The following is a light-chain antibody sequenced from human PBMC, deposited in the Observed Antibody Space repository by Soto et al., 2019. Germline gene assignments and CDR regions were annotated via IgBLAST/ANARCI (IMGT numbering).Light chain of an antibody. J-gene: IGKJ1*01. CDR3: QHYNRSPT. Sequence: DIQMTQPPSTLSASVVDRVTITCPASPSISSWLTWYQQKPGKAPMLLIYKASSLESGIPSRFSCSGSGTEFTLTISSLQPDDFATYYCQHYNRSPTFGQGTKVDIK. CDR1: PSISSW. CDR2: KAS. V-gene: IGKV1-5*03.